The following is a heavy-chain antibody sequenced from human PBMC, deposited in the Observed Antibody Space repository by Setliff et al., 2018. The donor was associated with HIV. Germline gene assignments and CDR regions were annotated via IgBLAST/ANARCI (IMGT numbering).Heavy chain of an antibody. V-gene: IGHV4-39*07. CDR3: AKAGSNVVVPAASDY. J-gene: IGHJ4*02. CDR1: GGSISSSTYY. Sequence: SETLSLTCSVSGGSISSSTYYWGWIRQPPGKGLEWIGDIFYTGNTYYNPSLKSRVAMSIDTSENQFSLKLNSVTAEDTAVYYCAKAGSNVVVPAASDYWGQGTLVTVSS. D-gene: IGHD2-2*01. CDR2: IFYTGNT.